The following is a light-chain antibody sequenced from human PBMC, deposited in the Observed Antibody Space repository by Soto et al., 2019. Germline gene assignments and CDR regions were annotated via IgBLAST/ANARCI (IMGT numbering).Light chain of an antibody. CDR3: QQYNRYST. Sequence: DIQITQSPSTLSASVGDRFTITVRASQSISSWLAWYQQRPGKAPKLLIHKASNLESGVPSRFSGSGSGTEFTLTISSLQPDDSATYYCQQYNRYSTFGQGTKVDIK. V-gene: IGKV1-5*03. J-gene: IGKJ1*01. CDR1: QSISSW. CDR2: KAS.